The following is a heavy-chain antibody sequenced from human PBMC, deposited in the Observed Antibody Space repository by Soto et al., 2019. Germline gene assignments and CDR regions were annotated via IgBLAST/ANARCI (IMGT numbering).Heavy chain of an antibody. V-gene: IGHV3-21*01. D-gene: IGHD3-9*01. J-gene: IGHJ5*02. CDR3: ARGGEEYYDILTGLNWFDP. CDR2: ISSSSSYI. CDR1: GFTFSSYS. Sequence: GGSLRFSCAASGFTFSSYSMNWVRQAPGKGLEWVSSISSSSSYIYYADSVKGRFTISRDNAKNSLYLQMNSLRAEDTAVYYCARGGEEYYDILTGLNWFDPWGQGTLVTVSS.